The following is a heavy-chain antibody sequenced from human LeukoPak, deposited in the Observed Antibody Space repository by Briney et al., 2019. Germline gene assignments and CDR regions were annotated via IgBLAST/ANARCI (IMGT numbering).Heavy chain of an antibody. CDR3: ARGLVDYYDSPHFDY. CDR1: GYTFTSYY. D-gene: IGHD3-22*01. V-gene: IGHV1-46*01. Sequence: GASVKVSCKASGYTFTSYYMHWVRQAPGQGLEWMGIINPSGGSASYAQKFQGRVTMTRDTSTSTVYMELSSLRSEDTAVYYCARGLVDYYDSPHFDYWGQGTLVTVSS. J-gene: IGHJ4*02. CDR2: INPSGGSA.